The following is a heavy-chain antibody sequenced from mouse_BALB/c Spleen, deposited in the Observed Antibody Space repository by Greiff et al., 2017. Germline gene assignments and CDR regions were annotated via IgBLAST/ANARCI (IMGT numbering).Heavy chain of an antibody. J-gene: IGHJ4*01. CDR3: ARHGAYAAMDY. CDR1: GFSLTSYG. Sequence: VKLMESGPGLVAPSQSLSITCTVSGFSLTSYGVHWVRQPPGKGLEWLGVIWAGGSTNYNSALMSRLSISKDNSKSQVFLKMNSLQTDDTAMYYCARHGAYAAMDYWGQGTSVTVSS. D-gene: IGHD1-1*01. V-gene: IGHV2-9*02. CDR2: IWAGGST.